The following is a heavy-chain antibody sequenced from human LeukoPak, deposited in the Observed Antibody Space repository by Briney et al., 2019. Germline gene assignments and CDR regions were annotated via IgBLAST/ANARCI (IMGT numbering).Heavy chain of an antibody. Sequence: GGSLRLSCAASGFTFSSYEMNWVRQVPGKGLEWVANIKEDSSEEYYVDSVKGRFTISRINVKNLLFLQMNSLRADDTAVYYCARGQPPFLNYYGMDVWGQGTTVTVSS. D-gene: IGHD6-13*01. CDR2: IKEDSSEE. CDR3: ARGQPPFLNYYGMDV. V-gene: IGHV3-7*03. J-gene: IGHJ6*02. CDR1: GFTFSSYE.